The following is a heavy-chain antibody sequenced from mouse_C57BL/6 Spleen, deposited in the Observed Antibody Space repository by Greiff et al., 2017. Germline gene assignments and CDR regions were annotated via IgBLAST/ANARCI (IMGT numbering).Heavy chain of an antibody. D-gene: IGHD1-1*01. CDR3: ARWSSYDY. Sequence: QVQLQQPGAELVRPGTSVKLSCKASGYTFTSYWMHWVKQRPVQGLEWIGVIDPSDSYTNYNQKFKGKATLTVDTSSSTAYMQLSSLTSEDSAVYYCARWSSYDYWGQGTTLTVSS. CDR1: GYTFTSYW. CDR2: IDPSDSYT. J-gene: IGHJ2*01. V-gene: IGHV1-59*01.